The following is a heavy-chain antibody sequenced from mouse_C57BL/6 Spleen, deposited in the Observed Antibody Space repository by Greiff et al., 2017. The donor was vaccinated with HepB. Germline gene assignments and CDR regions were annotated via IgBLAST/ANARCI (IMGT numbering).Heavy chain of an antibody. Sequence: QVHVKQPGAELVKPGASVKLSCKASGYTFTSYWMHWVKQRPGRGLEWIGRIDPNSGGSKYNEKFKSKATLTVDKPSSTAYMQLSSLTSEDSAVYYCARSRYYGSSPYWYFDVWGTGTTVTVSS. CDR3: ARSRYYGSSPYWYFDV. D-gene: IGHD1-1*01. CDR1: GYTFTSYW. J-gene: IGHJ1*03. CDR2: IDPNSGGS. V-gene: IGHV1-72*01.